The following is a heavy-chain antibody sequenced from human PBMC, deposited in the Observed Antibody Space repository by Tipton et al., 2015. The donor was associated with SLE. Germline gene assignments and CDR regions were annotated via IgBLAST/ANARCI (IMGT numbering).Heavy chain of an antibody. CDR3: ARDGPRWFDP. Sequence: LSCTVSGGSISSYYWSWIRQPPGKGLEWIGYIYYSGSTNYNPSLKSRVTISVDTSKNQFSLKLSSVTAADTAVYYCARDGPRWFDPWGQGTLVTVSS. J-gene: IGHJ5*02. CDR2: IYYSGST. CDR1: GGSISSYY. V-gene: IGHV4-59*01.